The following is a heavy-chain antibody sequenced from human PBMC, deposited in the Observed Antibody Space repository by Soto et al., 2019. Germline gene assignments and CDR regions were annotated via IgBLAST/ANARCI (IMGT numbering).Heavy chain of an antibody. Sequence: GGSLRLSCAASGFTFSSYSMNWVRQAPGKGLEWVSYISSSSSTIYYADSVKGRFTISRDNAKNSLYLQMNSLRAEDTAVYYCAREGSSSGWYDGWFDPWGQGTLVTVSS. CDR1: GFTFSSYS. CDR3: AREGSSSGWYDGWFDP. J-gene: IGHJ5*02. D-gene: IGHD6-19*01. CDR2: ISSSSSTI. V-gene: IGHV3-48*01.